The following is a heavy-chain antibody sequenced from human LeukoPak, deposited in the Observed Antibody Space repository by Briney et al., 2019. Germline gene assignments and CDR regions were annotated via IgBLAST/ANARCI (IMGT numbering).Heavy chain of an antibody. CDR1: GGTFSSYA. V-gene: IGHV1-69*05. CDR3: ARDPYCSSTSCGGGHFDY. J-gene: IGHJ4*02. D-gene: IGHD2-2*01. Sequence: SVKVSCKASGGTFSSYAISWVRQAPGQGLEWMGGIIPIFGTANYAQKFQGRVTITTDESTSTAYMELSSLRSEDTAVYYCARDPYCSSTSCGGGHFDYWGQGTLVTVSS. CDR2: IIPIFGTA.